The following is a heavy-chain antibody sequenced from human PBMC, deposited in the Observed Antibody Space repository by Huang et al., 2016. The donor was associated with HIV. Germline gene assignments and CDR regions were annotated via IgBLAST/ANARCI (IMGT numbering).Heavy chain of an antibody. CDR2: IGSESRDT. V-gene: IGHV1-18*01. CDR3: ARDPYYSNRWKRNDASFL. J-gene: IGHJ3*01. CDR1: GYDFGSYG. D-gene: IGHD4-4*01. Sequence: QVQLVQSGGEVMQPGASVRGSCQASGYDFGSYGMSWVRQAPGQGRGLRGWIGSESRDTSSAQKFQGRVTMTTDTSTTTTYMELRSLRSDDTAMYYCARDPYYSNRWKRNDASFLWGQGTMITVSS.